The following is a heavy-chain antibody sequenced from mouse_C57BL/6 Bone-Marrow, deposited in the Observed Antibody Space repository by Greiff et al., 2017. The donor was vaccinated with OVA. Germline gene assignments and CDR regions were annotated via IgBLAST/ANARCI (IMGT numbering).Heavy chain of an antibody. Sequence: EVQGVESGGGLVKHGGSLKLSCAASGFTFSSYAMSWVRQTPEKRLEWVATISDGGSYTYYPDNVKGRFTISRDNAKNNLYLQMSHLKSEDTAMYYCARDPITTVVRDYAMDYWGQGTSVTVSS. CDR1: GFTFSSYA. D-gene: IGHD1-1*01. CDR2: ISDGGSYT. J-gene: IGHJ4*01. CDR3: ARDPITTVVRDYAMDY. V-gene: IGHV5-4*01.